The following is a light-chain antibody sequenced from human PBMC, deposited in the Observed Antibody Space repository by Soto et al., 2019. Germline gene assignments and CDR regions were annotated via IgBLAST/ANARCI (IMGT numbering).Light chain of an antibody. V-gene: IGKV3-11*01. Sequence: EIVLTQSPATLSLSPGERATLSCRASQSVSSYLAWYHQKPGQAPRLLIYDASNRATGIPARFSGSGSGTDFTLTISSLEPEDFAVYYCQQRSNWLFTFGPGTKVDIK. CDR2: DAS. CDR1: QSVSSY. J-gene: IGKJ3*01. CDR3: QQRSNWLFT.